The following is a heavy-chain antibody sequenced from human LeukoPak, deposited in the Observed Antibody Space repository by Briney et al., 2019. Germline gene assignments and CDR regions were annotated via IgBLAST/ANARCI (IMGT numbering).Heavy chain of an antibody. Sequence: PSETLSLTCAVYGGSFSGYYWSWIRQPPGKGLEWIGEINHSGSTNYNPSLKSRVTISVDTSKNQFSLKLSSVTAADTAVYYCARAHSGWYYDYYYMDVWGKGTTVTVSS. CDR1: GGSFSGYY. CDR3: ARAHSGWYYDYYYMDV. CDR2: INHSGST. D-gene: IGHD6-19*01. J-gene: IGHJ6*03. V-gene: IGHV4-34*01.